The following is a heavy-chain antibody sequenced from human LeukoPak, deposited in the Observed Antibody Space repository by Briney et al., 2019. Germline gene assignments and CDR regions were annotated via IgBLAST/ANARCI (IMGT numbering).Heavy chain of an antibody. CDR3: ARGGTLFTFFDS. CDR2: IYITGNT. Sequence: SETLSLTCTVSGGSISSSSYYWNWIRQPAGRGLEWIGRIYITGNTMYNPSLESRVRMSIDTSKNQVSLTVKSVTAADTAVYYCARGGTLFTFFDSWGQGTLVTVSS. J-gene: IGHJ4*02. V-gene: IGHV4-61*02. CDR1: GGSISSSSYY.